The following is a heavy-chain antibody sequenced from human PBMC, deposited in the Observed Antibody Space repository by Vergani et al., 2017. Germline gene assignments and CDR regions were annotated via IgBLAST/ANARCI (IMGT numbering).Heavy chain of an antibody. Sequence: QVQLVQSGSELKKPGASVKVSCKASGYTFTTFAMNWVRQAPGQGLEWMGWINTNTGNPTYAQGFTGRFAFPLDTSVTTAYRQISSLKAEDTAVYYCARASRSMIRGLTYYFDYWGQGTLVTVSS. J-gene: IGHJ4*02. CDR3: ARASRSMIRGLTYYFDY. D-gene: IGHD3-10*01. CDR2: INTNTGNP. V-gene: IGHV7-4-1*02. CDR1: GYTFTTFA.